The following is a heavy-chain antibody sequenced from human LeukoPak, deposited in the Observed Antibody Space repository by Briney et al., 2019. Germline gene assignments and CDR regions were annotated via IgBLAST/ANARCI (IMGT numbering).Heavy chain of an antibody. D-gene: IGHD6-19*01. CDR1: GFTFSSYA. Sequence: GGSLRLSCAASGFTFSSYAMSWVRQAPGKGLEWVSTVSGGGVTTYYADSAKGRFTISRDNSKNTLYLQMNSLTAEHTAVYYCPKQSYASGWNPFDYWGQGILVTVSS. CDR3: PKQSYASGWNPFDY. J-gene: IGHJ4*02. V-gene: IGHV3-23*01. CDR2: VSGGGVTT.